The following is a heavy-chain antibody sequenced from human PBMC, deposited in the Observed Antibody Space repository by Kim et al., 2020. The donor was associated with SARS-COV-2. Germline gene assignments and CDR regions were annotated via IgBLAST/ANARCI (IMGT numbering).Heavy chain of an antibody. CDR1: GFTFSSYA. V-gene: IGHV3-23*01. CDR2: ISGSGGST. D-gene: IGHD6-13*01. Sequence: GGSLRLSCAASGFTFSSYAMSWVRQAPGKGLEWVSAISGSGGSTYYADYVKGRFTISRDNSKNTLYLQMNSLRAEDTAVYYCATQSGSSSWYPTLYYYYGMDVWGQGTTVTVPS. J-gene: IGHJ6*02. CDR3: ATQSGSSSWYPTLYYYYGMDV.